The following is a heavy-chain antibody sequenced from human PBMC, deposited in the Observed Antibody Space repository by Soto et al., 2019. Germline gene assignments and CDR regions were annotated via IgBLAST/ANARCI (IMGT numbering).Heavy chain of an antibody. D-gene: IGHD2-15*01. Sequence: EVQLLESGGGLVQPGGSLRLSCAASGLTFSSFAMSWVRQAPGKGLEWVSAISGSGGSTYYADSVKGRFTISRDNSKNTLYLQMNSLRAEDTAVYYFAKMTGSSPGKDAFDIWGQGTMVTVSS. CDR3: AKMTGSSPGKDAFDI. V-gene: IGHV3-23*01. J-gene: IGHJ3*02. CDR2: ISGSGGST. CDR1: GLTFSSFA.